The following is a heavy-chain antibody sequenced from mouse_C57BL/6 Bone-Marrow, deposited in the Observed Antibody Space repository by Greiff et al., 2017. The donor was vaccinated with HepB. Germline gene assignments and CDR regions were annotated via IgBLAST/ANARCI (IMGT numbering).Heavy chain of an antibody. J-gene: IGHJ2*01. CDR3: ARGYGSTL. Sequence: QVHVKQSGAELVKPGASVKLSCKASGYTFTSYWMHWVKQRPGQGLEWIGMIHPNSGSTNYNEKFKSKATLTVDKSSSTAYMQLSSLTSEDSAVYYCARGYGSTLWGQGTTLTVSS. D-gene: IGHD1-1*01. V-gene: IGHV1-64*01. CDR1: GYTFTSYW. CDR2: IHPNSGST.